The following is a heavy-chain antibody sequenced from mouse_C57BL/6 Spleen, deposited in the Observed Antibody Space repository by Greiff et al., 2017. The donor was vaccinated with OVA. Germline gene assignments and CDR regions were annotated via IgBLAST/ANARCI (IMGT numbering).Heavy chain of an antibody. V-gene: IGHV1-54*01. Sequence: QVQLQQSGAELVRPGTSVKVSCEASGYAFTNYLIEWVKQRPGQGLEWIGVINPGSGGTNYNEKFKGKATLTADKSSSTAYMQLSSLTSEDSAVYFCARDLDYWGQGTTLTVSS. CDR1: GYAFTNYL. CDR2: INPGSGGT. CDR3: ARDLDY. J-gene: IGHJ2*01.